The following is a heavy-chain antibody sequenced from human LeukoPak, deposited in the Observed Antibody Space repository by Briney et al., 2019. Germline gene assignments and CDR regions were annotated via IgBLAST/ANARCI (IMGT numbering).Heavy chain of an antibody. J-gene: IGHJ4*02. CDR3: AKGPAYSSGWFDY. CDR2: ISGSGGST. Sequence: GGSLRLSCAASGFTFSSYATSWVRQAPGKGLEWVSTISGSGGSTYYADSVKGRFTISRDNSKNTLYLQMNSLRAEDTAVYYCAKGPAYSSGWFDYWGQGTLVTVSS. V-gene: IGHV3-23*01. CDR1: GFTFSSYA. D-gene: IGHD6-19*01.